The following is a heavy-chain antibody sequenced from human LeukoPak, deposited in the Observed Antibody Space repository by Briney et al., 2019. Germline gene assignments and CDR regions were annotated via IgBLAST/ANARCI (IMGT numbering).Heavy chain of an antibody. J-gene: IGHJ2*01. CDR2: ISSSGSTI. CDR1: GFTFSDYY. Sequence: GGSLRLSWAASGFTFSDYYMSWIRQAPGKGLEWVSYISSSGSTIYYADSVKGRFTISRDNAKNSLYLQMNSLRAEDTAVYYCARDLTPGIAVAGTESSWYFDLWGRGTLVTVSS. CDR3: ARDLTPGIAVAGTESSWYFDL. D-gene: IGHD6-19*01. V-gene: IGHV3-11*04.